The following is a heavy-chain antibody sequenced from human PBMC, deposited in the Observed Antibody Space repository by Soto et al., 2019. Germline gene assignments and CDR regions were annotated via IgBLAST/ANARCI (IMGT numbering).Heavy chain of an antibody. V-gene: IGHV4-59*08. Sequence: SETLSLTCTVSGGSISSYYWSWIRQPPGKGLEWIGYIYYSGSTNYNPSLKSRVTISVDTSKNQFSLKLSSVTAADTAVYYCARPIQYCSSTSCFVSAFDIWGQGTMVTV. CDR3: ARPIQYCSSTSCFVSAFDI. CDR2: IYYSGST. CDR1: GGSISSYY. D-gene: IGHD2-2*01. J-gene: IGHJ3*02.